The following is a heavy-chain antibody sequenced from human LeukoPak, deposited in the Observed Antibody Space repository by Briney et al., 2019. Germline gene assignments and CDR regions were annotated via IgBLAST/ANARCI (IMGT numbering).Heavy chain of an antibody. Sequence: GESLKISCKGSGYTFASNWIGWARQMPGKGLEWMGIIYPGDSDTRYSPSFQGQVTISADKSISTAYLQWSILKASDTAMYYCARSVSGTGVDYWGQGTLVTVSS. V-gene: IGHV5-51*01. CDR1: GYTFASNW. CDR2: IYPGDSDT. D-gene: IGHD1-20*01. J-gene: IGHJ4*02. CDR3: ARSVSGTGVDY.